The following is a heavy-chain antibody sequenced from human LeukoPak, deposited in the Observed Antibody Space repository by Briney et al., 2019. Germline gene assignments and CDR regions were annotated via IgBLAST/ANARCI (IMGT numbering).Heavy chain of an antibody. CDR3: AKEWPRVLRYFDWPNYYYGMDV. D-gene: IGHD3-9*01. CDR2: IRYDGSNK. Sequence: GGSLRLSCAASGFTFSSYGMHWVRQAPGKGLELVAFIRYDGSNKYYADSVKGRFTISRDNSKNTLYLQMNSLRAEDTAVYYCAKEWPRVLRYFDWPNYYYGMDVWGQGTTVTVSS. J-gene: IGHJ6*02. V-gene: IGHV3-30*02. CDR1: GFTFSSYG.